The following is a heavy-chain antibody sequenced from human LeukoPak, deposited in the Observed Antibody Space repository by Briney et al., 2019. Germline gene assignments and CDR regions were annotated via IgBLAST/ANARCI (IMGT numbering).Heavy chain of an antibody. Sequence: PGGSLRLSCAASGFTFSSYWMHWVSQAPGKGLVWVSRIKSDGSTNYADSVKGRFTISRDNVKNTLSLQMNSLRAEDTGVYYCARAPSEIGGYYPEYFRHWGQGTLVTVSS. V-gene: IGHV3-74*01. J-gene: IGHJ1*01. CDR3: ARAPSEIGGYYPEYFRH. CDR1: GFTFSSYW. D-gene: IGHD3-22*01. CDR2: IKSDGST.